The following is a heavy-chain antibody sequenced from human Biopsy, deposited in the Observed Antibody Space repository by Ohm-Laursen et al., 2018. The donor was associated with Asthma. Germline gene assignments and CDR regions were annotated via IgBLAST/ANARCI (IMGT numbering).Heavy chain of an antibody. CDR3: ARGKTWGRSYYFDY. CDR1: GFTFSNYG. J-gene: IGHJ4*02. CDR2: IWYDGSIK. V-gene: IGHV3-33*08. D-gene: IGHD6-6*01. Sequence: SLRLSCTASGFTFSNYGMHWVRQVAGKGLEWVAVIWYDGSIKYYADSVRGRFSISRDNSKNTLYLQVNSLRGDDTAVYYCARGKTWGRSYYFDYWGQGTLVTVSS.